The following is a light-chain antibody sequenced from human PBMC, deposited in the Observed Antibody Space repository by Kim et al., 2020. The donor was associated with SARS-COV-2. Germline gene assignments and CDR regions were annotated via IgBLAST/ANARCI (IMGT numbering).Light chain of an antibody. J-gene: IGKJ5*01. CDR1: QGIGSY. Sequence: LSASVGDRVTITRRASQGIGSYFAWYQQAPGEAPKLLIYGASTVQSGVPSRFSGSGSGTDFTLTIRSLQPEDFATYYCQQLYSYPRTFGQGTRLEIK. CDR2: GAS. V-gene: IGKV1-9*01. CDR3: QQLYSYPRT.